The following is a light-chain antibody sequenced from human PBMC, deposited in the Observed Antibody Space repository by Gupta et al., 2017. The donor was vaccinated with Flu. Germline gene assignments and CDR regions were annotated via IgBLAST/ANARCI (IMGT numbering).Light chain of an antibody. J-gene: IGKJ4*02. CDR1: QDISKY. Sequence: PSSLSASGGDRVTITCQASQDISKYLNWYPQKPGKAPKLLIYDASNLQTGVPSRFSGSGSGTVFTSSISSLQPEDFATYYYQQHYNLPPTFGRRTKVEIK. V-gene: IGKV1-33*01. CDR3: QQHYNLPPT. CDR2: DAS.